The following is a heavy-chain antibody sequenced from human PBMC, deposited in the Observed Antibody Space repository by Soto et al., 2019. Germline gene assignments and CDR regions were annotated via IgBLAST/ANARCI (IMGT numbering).Heavy chain of an antibody. J-gene: IGHJ6*02. CDR2: IYPGDSDT. CDR1: GYSFTTYW. CDR3: ATQAAAGKYYYAMDV. Sequence: EVQLVQSGAEVKKPGESLKISCKGSGYSFTTYWIGWVRQMPGKGLEGMVIIYPGDSDTRYSPSFQGQVTISADESINTTYLQWSSLKASDTAIYYCATQAAAGKYYYAMDVWGQGTTVTVSS. V-gene: IGHV5-51*01. D-gene: IGHD6-13*01.